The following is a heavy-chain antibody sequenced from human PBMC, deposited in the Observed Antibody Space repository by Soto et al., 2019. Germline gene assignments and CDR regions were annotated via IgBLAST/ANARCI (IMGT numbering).Heavy chain of an antibody. Sequence: SLRLSCAASGFTFDDYAMHWVRPAPGKGLEWVSGISWNSGSIGYADSVKGRFTISRDNAKNSLYLQMNSLRAEDTALYYCAKVTRPYYYDSSGYSTLFDYWGQGTLVTVSS. CDR2: ISWNSGSI. CDR1: GFTFDDYA. J-gene: IGHJ4*02. CDR3: AKVTRPYYYDSSGYSTLFDY. D-gene: IGHD3-22*01. V-gene: IGHV3-9*01.